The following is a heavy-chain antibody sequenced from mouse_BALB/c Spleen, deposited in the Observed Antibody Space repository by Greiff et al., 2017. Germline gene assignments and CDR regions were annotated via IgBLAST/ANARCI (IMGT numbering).Heavy chain of an antibody. J-gene: IGHJ4*01. CDR3: ARRGYYDYDGYYAMDY. V-gene: IGHV5-17*02. CDR1: GFTFSSFG. Sequence: VQLKESGGGLVQPGGSRKLSCAASGFTFSSFGMHWVRQAPEKGLEWVAYISSGSSTIYYADTVKGRFTISRDNPKNTLFLQMTSLRSEDTAMYYCARRGYYDYDGYYAMDYWGQGTSVTVSS. CDR2: ISSGSSTI. D-gene: IGHD2-4*01.